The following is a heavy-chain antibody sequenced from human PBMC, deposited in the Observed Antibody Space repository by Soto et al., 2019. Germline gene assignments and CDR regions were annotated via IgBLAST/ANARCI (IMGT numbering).Heavy chain of an antibody. V-gene: IGHV3-30-3*01. D-gene: IGHD3-10*01. Sequence: VQLVESGGGVVQPGRSLRLSCAASGFTFSSYAMHWVRQAPGKGLEWVAVISYDGSNKYYADSVKGRFTISRDNSKNTLYLQMNSLRAEDTAVYYCARGITMVRVSAYWGQGTLVTVSS. CDR2: ISYDGSNK. CDR3: ARGITMVRVSAY. J-gene: IGHJ4*02. CDR1: GFTFSSYA.